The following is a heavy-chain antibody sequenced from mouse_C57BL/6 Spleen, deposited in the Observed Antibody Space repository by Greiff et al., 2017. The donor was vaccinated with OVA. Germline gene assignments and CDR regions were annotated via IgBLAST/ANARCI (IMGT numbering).Heavy chain of an antibody. D-gene: IGHD2-3*01. Sequence: QVQLQQPGAELVRPGSSVKLSCKASGYTFTSYWMHWVKQRPIQGLEWIGNIDPSDSETHYNQKFKDKATLTVDKSSSTAYMQLSSLTSEDSAVYYCARGHDGYYYAMDYWGQGTSVTVSS. J-gene: IGHJ4*01. CDR3: ARGHDGYYYAMDY. CDR1: GYTFTSYW. CDR2: IDPSDSET. V-gene: IGHV1-52*01.